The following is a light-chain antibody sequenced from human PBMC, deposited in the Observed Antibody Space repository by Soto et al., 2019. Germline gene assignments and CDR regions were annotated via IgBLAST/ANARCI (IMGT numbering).Light chain of an antibody. CDR1: QSVSSSY. J-gene: IGKJ1*01. V-gene: IGKV3-20*01. CDR3: QQYGSSPWT. Sequence: EIVLTQSPGTLSLSPGERATLSCRASQSVSSSYLAWYQQKPGQAPRLLIYGASSRATGIPDRFSGSGSGTEFTLNISRLEPEDFEVYYCQQYGSSPWTFGQGNKVEIK. CDR2: GAS.